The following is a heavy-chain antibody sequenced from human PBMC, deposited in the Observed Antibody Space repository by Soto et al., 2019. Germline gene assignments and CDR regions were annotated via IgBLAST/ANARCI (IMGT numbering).Heavy chain of an antibody. V-gene: IGHV3-30-3*01. CDR3: AREGGGYCTNGVCYSSKPDYYYGMDV. J-gene: IGHJ6*02. CDR2: ISYDGSNK. Sequence: QVQLVESGGGVVQPGRSLRLSCAASGFTFSSYAMHWVRQAPGKGLEWVAVISYDGSNKYYADSVKGRFTISRDNSKNTLYLQMNSLRAEDTAVYYCAREGGGYCTNGVCYSSKPDYYYGMDVWGQGTMVTVSS. CDR1: GFTFSSYA. D-gene: IGHD2-8*01.